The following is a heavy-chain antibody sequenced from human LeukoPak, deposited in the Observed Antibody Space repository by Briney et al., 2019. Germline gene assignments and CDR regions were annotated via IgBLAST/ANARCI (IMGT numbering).Heavy chain of an antibody. Sequence: ASVKVSCKASGYTFTNYVISWVRQAPGQGLEWMGWISAYNSNTNYAQKLQGRVTFTTDTSTSTAYMELRSLRSDDTAVYYCARGGARGAYCGGDCFSAPDYWGQGTLVTVSS. CDR1: GYTFTNYV. CDR3: ARGGARGAYCGGDCFSAPDY. V-gene: IGHV1-18*01. J-gene: IGHJ4*02. D-gene: IGHD2-21*02. CDR2: ISAYNSNT.